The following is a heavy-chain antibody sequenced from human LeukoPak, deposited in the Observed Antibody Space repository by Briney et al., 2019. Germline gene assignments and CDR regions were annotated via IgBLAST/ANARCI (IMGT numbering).Heavy chain of an antibody. V-gene: IGHV3-7*01. D-gene: IGHD4-23*01. J-gene: IGHJ4*02. CDR2: IKQDGSEK. CDR3: ARDPPPSTVVTTADY. CDR1: GFTFSSYW. Sequence: RGSLRLSCAASGFTFSSYWMSWVRQAPGKGLEWLANIKQDGSEKYYVDSVKGRFTISRDNAKNSLYLQMNSLRAEDTAVYYCARDPPPSTVVTTADYWGQGTLVTVSS.